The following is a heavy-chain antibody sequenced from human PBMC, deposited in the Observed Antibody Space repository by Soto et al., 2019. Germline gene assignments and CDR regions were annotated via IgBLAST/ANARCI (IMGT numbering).Heavy chain of an antibody. J-gene: IGHJ4*02. CDR1: GFTFINHW. CDR2: IKADGSEK. D-gene: IGHD3-16*01. Sequence: GGSLRLSCVCSGFTFINHWMNWVRQAPGQGLEWVANIKADGSEKYYVDSVKGRFTISRDNAKNSLYLQMNSLRAEDTAVYYCARARGVDYWGQGTQVTVS. CDR3: ARARGVDY. V-gene: IGHV3-7*03.